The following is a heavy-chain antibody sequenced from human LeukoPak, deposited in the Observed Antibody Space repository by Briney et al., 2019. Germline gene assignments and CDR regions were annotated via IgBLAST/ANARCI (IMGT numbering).Heavy chain of an antibody. Sequence: GASVKVSCKASGYTFTGYYMHWVRQAPGQGLEWMGWINPNSGGTNYAQKFQGRVTMTRDTSISTAYMELSRLRSDDTAVYYCARGEYLEIAVAGTGYFDYWGQGTLVTVSS. D-gene: IGHD6-19*01. J-gene: IGHJ4*02. CDR2: INPNSGGT. CDR3: ARGEYLEIAVAGTGYFDY. CDR1: GYTFTGYY. V-gene: IGHV1-2*02.